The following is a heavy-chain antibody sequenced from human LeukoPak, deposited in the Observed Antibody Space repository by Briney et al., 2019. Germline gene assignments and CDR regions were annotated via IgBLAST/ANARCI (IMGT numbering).Heavy chain of an antibody. J-gene: IGHJ4*02. V-gene: IGHV3-48*03. CDR3: ARDRFPRRIAAAGRRRTPYYFDY. CDR1: GFTFSSYE. Sequence: PGGSLRLSCAASGFTFSSYEMNWVRQAPGKGLERVSYISSSGSTIYYADSVKGRFTISRDNAKNSLYLQMNSLRAEDTAVYYCARDRFPRRIAAAGRRRTPYYFDYWGQGTLVTVSS. D-gene: IGHD6-13*01. CDR2: ISSSGSTI.